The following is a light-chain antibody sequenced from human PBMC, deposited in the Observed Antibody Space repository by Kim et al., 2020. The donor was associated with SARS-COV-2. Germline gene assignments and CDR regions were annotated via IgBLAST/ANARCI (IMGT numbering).Light chain of an antibody. CDR3: HQYGNSPYT. CDR2: GAS. V-gene: IGKV3-20*01. CDR1: QTISSNY. J-gene: IGKJ2*01. Sequence: LSPGDRATPSCRTSQTISSNYLAWYQQKPGQAPRLLVYGASTRATDVPDRFSGGGSATDFTLTINRLEPEDFAVYYCHQYGNSPYTFGQGTKLEI.